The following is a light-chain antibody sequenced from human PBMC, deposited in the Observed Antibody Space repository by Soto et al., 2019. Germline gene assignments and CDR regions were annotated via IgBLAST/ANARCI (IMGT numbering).Light chain of an antibody. V-gene: IGKV3-15*01. Sequence: EIVMTQSPATLSVSPGERATLSCRASQIVSSNLAWYQQKPGQAPRLLIYGASTRATGIPARFRGSGSGTEFTLNISSLQSEDFAVYYCQQYNNWPLLFGGGTKVEIK. CDR3: QQYNNWPLL. CDR1: QIVSSN. CDR2: GAS. J-gene: IGKJ4*01.